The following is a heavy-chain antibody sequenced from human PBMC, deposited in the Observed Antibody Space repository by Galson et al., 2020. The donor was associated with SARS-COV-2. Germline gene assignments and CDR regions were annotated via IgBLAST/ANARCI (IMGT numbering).Heavy chain of an antibody. Sequence: SLKISCAASGFTFSSYAMHWVRQAPGKGLEWVAVISYDGSNKYYADSVKGRFTISRDNSKNTLYLQMNSLRAEDTAVYYCARDYYDSSGSNAFDIWGQGTMVTVSS. D-gene: IGHD3-22*01. CDR2: ISYDGSNK. CDR1: GFTFSSYA. J-gene: IGHJ3*02. CDR3: ARDYYDSSGSNAFDI. V-gene: IGHV3-30*04.